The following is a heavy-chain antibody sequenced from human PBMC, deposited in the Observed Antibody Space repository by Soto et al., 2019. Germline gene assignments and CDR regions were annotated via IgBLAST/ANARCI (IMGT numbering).Heavy chain of an antibody. J-gene: IGHJ1*01. CDR3: ARGHKGILEWLLNAVYFQH. V-gene: IGHV4-39*01. CDR2: IYYSGST. CDR1: GGSISSSSYY. Sequence: SETLSLTCTVSGGSISSSSYYWGWIRQPPGKGLEWIGSIYYSGSTHYNPSLKSRVTISVDTSKNQFSLKLSSVTAADTAVYYCARGHKGILEWLLNAVYFQHWGQGTLVTVSS. D-gene: IGHD3-3*01.